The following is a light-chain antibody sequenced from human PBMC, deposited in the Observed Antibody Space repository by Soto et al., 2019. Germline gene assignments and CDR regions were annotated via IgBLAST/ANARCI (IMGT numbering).Light chain of an antibody. J-gene: IGLJ1*01. CDR2: DVT. CDR3: CSYAGTYTFYV. CDR1: SSDVGGYDY. V-gene: IGLV2-11*01. Sequence: QSVLTQPRSMSGSPGQSVTISCTGTSSDVGGYDYVSWYQQHPGKAPKLMIYDVTKRPSGVPDRFSGSRSGNTASLTISGLQAEDDADYYCCSYAGTYTFYVFGTGTKLTVL.